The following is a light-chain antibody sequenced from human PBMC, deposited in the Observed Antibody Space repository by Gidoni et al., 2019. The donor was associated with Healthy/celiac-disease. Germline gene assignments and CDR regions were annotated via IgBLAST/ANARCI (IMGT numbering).Light chain of an antibody. J-gene: IGKJ1*01. CDR2: AAS. Sequence: EIQMTQSPSSLSASVGDRVTITCRASQSISSYLNWYQQKPGKAPKLLIYAASSLQSGVPSRFSDSVSGTDFTLTISSLQPEDFATYYCQQSYSTPRTFGQGTKVEIK. CDR1: QSISSY. CDR3: QQSYSTPRT. V-gene: IGKV1-39*01.